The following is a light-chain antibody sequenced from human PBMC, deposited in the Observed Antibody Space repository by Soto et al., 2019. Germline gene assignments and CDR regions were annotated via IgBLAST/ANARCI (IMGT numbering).Light chain of an antibody. J-gene: IGKJ2*01. CDR1: QSVSSNY. Sequence: EIVLTQSPGTLSLSPGERATLSCRASQSVSSNYLAWFQQKPGQAPRLLIYGASSRASGIPDRFSGSGSGTSLTLTISRLEPEDFAVYYCQQYGSSPYTFGQGTKLEI. CDR2: GAS. V-gene: IGKV3-20*01. CDR3: QQYGSSPYT.